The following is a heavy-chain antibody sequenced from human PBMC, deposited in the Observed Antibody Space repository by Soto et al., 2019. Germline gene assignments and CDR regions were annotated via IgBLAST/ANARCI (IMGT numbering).Heavy chain of an antibody. D-gene: IGHD1-1*01. Sequence: PSETLSLTCSVSDDSISSYYWSWIRQPPGKGLQWIGYVFYRGGTAYNPSPKSRVTISLDMSKKQFSLNLNSVTAADTAAYFCARVQLVEKDIDYWGQGTLVTVSS. CDR3: ARVQLVEKDIDY. CDR2: VFYRGGT. V-gene: IGHV4-59*01. J-gene: IGHJ4*02. CDR1: DDSISSYY.